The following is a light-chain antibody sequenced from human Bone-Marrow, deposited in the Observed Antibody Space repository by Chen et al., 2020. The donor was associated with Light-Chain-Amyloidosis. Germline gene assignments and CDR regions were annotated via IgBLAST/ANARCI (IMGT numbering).Light chain of an antibody. V-gene: IGLV2-14*01. CDR3: SSYTMTTTLV. CDR1: SSDVGGDTH. Sequence: QSALTQPASVSGSPGQSITISCTGTSSDVGGDTHVSWYQQHPDKAPKLMIYEVTNRPSWVPDRFSCSKSDNTASLTISGLKTEDEADYFCSSYTMTTTLVFGSGTRVTVL. J-gene: IGLJ1*01. CDR2: EVT.